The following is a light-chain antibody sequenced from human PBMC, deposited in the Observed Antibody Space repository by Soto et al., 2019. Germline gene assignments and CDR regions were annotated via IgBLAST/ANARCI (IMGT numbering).Light chain of an antibody. J-gene: IGKJ4*01. CDR3: QQANSFPLT. V-gene: IGKV1-12*01. CDR2: TGS. Sequence: DIQMTQSPSSVSASVGDRVSITCRASQGISNWLAWYQQNPGRAPKLLIYTGSSLQSGVPSRFSGTGSGTDFTLTISGLQPEDVATYYCQQANSFPLTFGVGTQVEIK. CDR1: QGISNW.